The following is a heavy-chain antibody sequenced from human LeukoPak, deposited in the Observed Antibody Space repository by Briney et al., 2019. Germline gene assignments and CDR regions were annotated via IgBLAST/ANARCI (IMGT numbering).Heavy chain of an antibody. CDR1: GYTFTGYY. CDR2: INPNSGGT. J-gene: IGHJ4*02. CDR3: VRDPLPFVMDLDS. D-gene: IGHD3-16*01. V-gene: IGHV1-2*02. Sequence: GASVKVSCKASGYTFTGYYIHWVRQAPGQGLEWMGWINPNSGGTNYAQKFQGQVTLTRDTSISTAYVELSMLTSDDTAVYYCVRDPLPFVMDLDSWGQGTLVTVSS.